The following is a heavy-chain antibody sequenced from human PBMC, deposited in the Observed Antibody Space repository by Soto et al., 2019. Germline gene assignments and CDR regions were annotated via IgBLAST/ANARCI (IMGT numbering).Heavy chain of an antibody. CDR3: ARDVIGSWYGYYYGMDV. V-gene: IGHV4-4*07. J-gene: IGHJ6*02. CDR2: IYATGTT. CDR1: GASISGFY. Sequence: SETLSLTCTVSGASISGFYWSWIRKSAGKGLEWIGRIYATGTTDYNPSLKSRVTMSVDTSKNQFSLKLSSVTAADTAVYYCARDVIGSWYGYYYGMDVWGQGTTVTVSS. D-gene: IGHD6-13*01.